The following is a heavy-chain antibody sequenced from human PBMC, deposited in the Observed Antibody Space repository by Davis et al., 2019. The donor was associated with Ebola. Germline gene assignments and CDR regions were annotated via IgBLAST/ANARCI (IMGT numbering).Heavy chain of an antibody. CDR3: VKDLGTSGIFEI. V-gene: IGHV3-7*04. CDR2: IRQDGREK. D-gene: IGHD1-7*01. Sequence: GALKISCAASGFIFSNYWMSWVRQAPGKGLEWVANIRQDGREKHYVDSVKGRFTISRDNTKNSLFLQMNSLRDDETAVYYCVKDLGTSGIFEIWGQGTVVTVSS. CDR1: GFIFSNYW. J-gene: IGHJ3*02.